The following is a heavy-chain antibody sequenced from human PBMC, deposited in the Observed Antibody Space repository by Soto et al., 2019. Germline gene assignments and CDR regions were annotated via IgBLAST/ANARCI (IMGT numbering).Heavy chain of an antibody. J-gene: IGHJ5*02. CDR3: ATDQTGITTPGGGGIHH. CDR1: GVTFSTQA. CDR2: VSFDGSNK. Sequence: QVQLVESGGGVVQPGRSLRRSCAASGVTFSTQAMHWVRQAPGKGLECVAIVSFDGSNKYYADSVKGRFTISRDNSNNTLYLQTSALTPQDTPVYYCATDQTGITTPGGGGIHHSGQGTLLTVAS. D-gene: IGHD1-20*01. V-gene: IGHV3-30-3*01.